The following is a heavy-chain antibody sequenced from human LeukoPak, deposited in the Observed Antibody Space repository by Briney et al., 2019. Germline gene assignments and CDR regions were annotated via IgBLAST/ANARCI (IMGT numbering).Heavy chain of an antibody. V-gene: IGHV7-4-1*02. CDR2: INTNTGNP. CDR3: ARDNGDYYDSSGYYYPNDAFDI. Sequence: GASVKVSCKASGYTFTSYAMNWVRQAPGQGLEWMGWINTNTGNPTYAQGFTGRFVFSLDASVSTAYLQISSLKAEDTAVYYCARDNGDYYDSSGYYYPNDAFDIWGQGTMVTVSS. D-gene: IGHD3-22*01. J-gene: IGHJ3*02. CDR1: GYTFTSYA.